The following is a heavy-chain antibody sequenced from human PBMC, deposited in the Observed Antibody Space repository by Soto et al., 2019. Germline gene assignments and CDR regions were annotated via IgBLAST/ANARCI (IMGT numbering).Heavy chain of an antibody. Sequence: GASVKVSCKASGYNFIGYFIHWVRQAPGQGPEWMGWINSNSGGTMYAEKFQGRVTMTRDASIRVVYLELSGLTSDGTAVYYCARDTPPLHSQSFDHWGQGALVTVSS. CDR2: INSNSGGT. CDR3: ARDTPPLHSQSFDH. J-gene: IGHJ4*02. V-gene: IGHV1-2*02. D-gene: IGHD2-15*01. CDR1: GYNFIGYF.